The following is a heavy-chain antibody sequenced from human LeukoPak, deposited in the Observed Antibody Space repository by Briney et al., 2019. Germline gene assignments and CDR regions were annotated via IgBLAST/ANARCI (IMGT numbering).Heavy chain of an antibody. CDR1: GFTFSSYG. CDR3: AKAKYSSGWYRHDAFDI. J-gene: IGHJ3*02. D-gene: IGHD6-19*01. V-gene: IGHV3-30*18. Sequence: PGGSLRLSCAASGFTFSSYGMHWVRQAPGKGLEWVAVISYDGSNKYYADSVKGRFTISRDNSNNTLYLQMNSLRAEDTAVYYCAKAKYSSGWYRHDAFDIWGQGTMVTVSS. CDR2: ISYDGSNK.